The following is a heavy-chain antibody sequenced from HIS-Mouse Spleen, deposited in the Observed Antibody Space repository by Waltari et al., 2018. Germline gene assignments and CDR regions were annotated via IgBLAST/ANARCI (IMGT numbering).Heavy chain of an antibody. Sequence: QLQLQESGPGLVKPSETLSLTCTVSGGSISSSSYYWGWIRQPPGKGLEWIGRTYYSGGTDHHPSLKSRVTLPVDTSKNQFSLKLSSVTAADTAVYYCAREIPYSSSWYDWYFDLWGRGTLVTVSS. V-gene: IGHV4-39*07. CDR1: GGSISSSSYY. D-gene: IGHD6-13*01. CDR2: TYYSGGT. CDR3: AREIPYSSSWYDWYFDL. J-gene: IGHJ2*01.